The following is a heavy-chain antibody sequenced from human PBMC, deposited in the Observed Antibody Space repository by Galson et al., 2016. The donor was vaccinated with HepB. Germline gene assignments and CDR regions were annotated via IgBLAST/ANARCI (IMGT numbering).Heavy chain of an antibody. CDR3: AKDRDEDAGGFDK. D-gene: IGHD2-15*01. CDR1: GFTSSSYA. V-gene: IGHV3-23*01. CDR2: IRASGGGT. Sequence: SLRLSCAASGFTSSSYAMNWVRQAPGKGLEWVSSIRASGGGTTYADSVTGRFTISRDNAKNSLYLQMNSLRTEDTALYYCAKDRDEDAGGFDKWGQGTLVTVSS. J-gene: IGHJ4*02.